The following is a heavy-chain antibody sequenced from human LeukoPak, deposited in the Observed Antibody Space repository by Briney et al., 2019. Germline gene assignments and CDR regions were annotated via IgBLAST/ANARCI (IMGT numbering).Heavy chain of an antibody. Sequence: ASVKVSCKASKYTFTGYYIHWVRQAPGQGLEWRGGINPYSGDTNYAQKFRGRLTMTRDTSINTAYVELSRLRSDDTAVFYCAREGVAVAAVIAAFDIWGQGTMVTVSS. CDR3: AREGVAVAAVIAAFDI. CDR1: KYTFTGYY. V-gene: IGHV1-2*02. D-gene: IGHD6-19*01. J-gene: IGHJ3*02. CDR2: INPYSGDT.